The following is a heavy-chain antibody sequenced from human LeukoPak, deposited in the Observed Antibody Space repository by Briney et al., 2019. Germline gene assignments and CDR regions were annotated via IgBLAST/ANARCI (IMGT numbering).Heavy chain of an antibody. CDR3: AKSQVRGVIPYYFDY. J-gene: IGHJ4*02. Sequence: HPGGSLRLSCAASGFTFSSYGMHWVRQAPGKGLEWVAVISYDGSNKYYADSVKGRFTISRDNSKNTLYLQMNSLRAEDTAVYYCAKSQVRGVIPYYFDYWGQGTLVTVSS. V-gene: IGHV3-30*18. D-gene: IGHD3-10*01. CDR2: ISYDGSNK. CDR1: GFTFSSYG.